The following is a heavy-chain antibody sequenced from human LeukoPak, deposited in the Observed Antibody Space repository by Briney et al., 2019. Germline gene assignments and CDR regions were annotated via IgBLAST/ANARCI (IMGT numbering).Heavy chain of an antibody. CDR2: ISGSGGST. J-gene: IGHJ4*02. V-gene: IGHV3-23*01. CDR1: GFTFSSYA. CDR3: AKDPNYYDSSGHPNYFDY. D-gene: IGHD3-22*01. Sequence: GGSLRLSCAASGFTFSSYAMSWVRQAPGKGLEWVSAISGSGGSTYYADSVKGRFTISRDNSKNTLYLQMNSLRAEDTAVYYCAKDPNYYDSSGHPNYFDYWGQGTLVTVSS.